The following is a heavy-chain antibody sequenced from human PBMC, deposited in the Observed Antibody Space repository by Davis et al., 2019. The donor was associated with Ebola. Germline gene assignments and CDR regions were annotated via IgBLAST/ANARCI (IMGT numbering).Heavy chain of an antibody. D-gene: IGHD2-8*01. CDR2: ISYDGSNK. Sequence: GESLKISCAASGFTFTRYSLHWVRQAPGKGLEWVAVISYDGSNKDYADSVKGRFTISRDNSKNTLFLQMNSLTPEDTAVYHCARDPGFWDIVLIGGMDVWGQGTTVTVSS. CDR1: GFTFTRYS. J-gene: IGHJ6*02. CDR3: ARDPGFWDIVLIGGMDV. V-gene: IGHV3-30-3*01.